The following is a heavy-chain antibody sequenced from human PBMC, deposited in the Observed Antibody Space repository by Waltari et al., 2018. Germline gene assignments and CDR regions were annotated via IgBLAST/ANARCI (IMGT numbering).Heavy chain of an antibody. CDR3: ARRDYGDYEGGAFDI. D-gene: IGHD4-17*01. CDR1: GYSFTSYW. J-gene: IGHJ3*02. Sequence: VQLVQSGAEVKKPGESLKISCKGSGYSFTSYWIGWVRQMPGKGRAWMVIIYPGDSDTRYSPSFKGQVTISADKPISTAYRQWSSLKASDTAMYYCARRDYGDYEGGAFDIWGQGTMVTVSS. CDR2: IYPGDSDT. V-gene: IGHV5-51*04.